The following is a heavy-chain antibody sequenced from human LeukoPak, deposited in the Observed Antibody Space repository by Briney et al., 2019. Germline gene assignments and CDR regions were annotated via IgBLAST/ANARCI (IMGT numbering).Heavy chain of an antibody. V-gene: IGHV4-34*01. CDR2: IHYSGST. CDR1: GGSFSGYY. Sequence: SETLSLTCAVYGGSFSGYYWGWIRQPPGKGRGWIVRIHYSGSTNYNPSLKGRVTISVDTSKNQFSLKLSSVTAGDPAVYYWARGYCSGGSCDSYYYYMYMDVWGRGTTVTVSS. CDR3: ARGYCSGGSCDSYYYYMYMDV. J-gene: IGHJ6*03. D-gene: IGHD2-15*01.